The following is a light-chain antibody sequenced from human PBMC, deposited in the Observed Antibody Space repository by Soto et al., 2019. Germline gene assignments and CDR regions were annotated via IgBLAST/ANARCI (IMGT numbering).Light chain of an antibody. CDR1: QSVSSSD. CDR2: GAS. J-gene: IGKJ3*01. Sequence: ENVLSQSPGTLSLSPGERATLSCRASQSVSSSDLAWYQQKPAQAPRLLIYGASSRATGIPDRCSGSGSGTDFTLTIIRLEPEDFAVYYCQQYGSSPSTFGRGTKVDIK. CDR3: QQYGSSPST. V-gene: IGKV3-20*01.